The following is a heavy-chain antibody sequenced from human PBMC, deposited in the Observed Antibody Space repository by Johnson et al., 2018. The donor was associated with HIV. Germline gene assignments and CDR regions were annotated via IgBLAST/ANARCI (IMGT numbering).Heavy chain of an antibody. V-gene: IGHV3-30*14. CDR2: ISYDGSNK. CDR1: GFTFSSYA. Sequence: QVQLVESGGGVVQPGRSLRLSCAASGFTFSSYAMHWVRQAPGKGLEWVAVISYDGSNKYYADSVKGRFTISRDNSKTTLYLQMNSLRAEDTAVYYCARGKTGYDACDIWGQGTMVTVSS. D-gene: IGHD3-9*01. CDR3: ARGKTGYDACDI. J-gene: IGHJ3*02.